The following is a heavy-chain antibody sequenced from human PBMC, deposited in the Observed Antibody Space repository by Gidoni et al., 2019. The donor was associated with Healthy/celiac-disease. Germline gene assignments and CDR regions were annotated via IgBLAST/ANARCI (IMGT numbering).Heavy chain of an antibody. V-gene: IGHV4-30-4*01. Sequence: QVQLQESGPGLVKPSQTLSLTCTVSGGSSSSGDYYWSWIRQPPGKGLEWIGYIYYSGSTYYNPSLKSRVTISVDTSKNQFSLKLSSVTAADTAVYYCARDRGITGTTLGAVDYWGQGTLVTVSS. D-gene: IGHD1-7*01. CDR1: GGSSSSGDYY. J-gene: IGHJ4*02. CDR2: IYYSGST. CDR3: ARDRGITGTTLGAVDY.